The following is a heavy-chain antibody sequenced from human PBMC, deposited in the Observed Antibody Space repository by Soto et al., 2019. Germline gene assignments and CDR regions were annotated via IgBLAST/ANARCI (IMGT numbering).Heavy chain of an antibody. CDR2: IDTDGGGT. CDR3: ATVFDV. D-gene: IGHD4-17*01. J-gene: IGHJ4*02. V-gene: IGHV3-74*01. CDR1: GFTFRSHR. Sequence: GGSLRLSCAASGFTFRSHRIHWVRQAPGKGPEWVSRIDTDGGGTSYADSVKGRFTISTDNAENTVYLQMNGLRVEDTAVYYCATVFDVWGQGTLVTVS.